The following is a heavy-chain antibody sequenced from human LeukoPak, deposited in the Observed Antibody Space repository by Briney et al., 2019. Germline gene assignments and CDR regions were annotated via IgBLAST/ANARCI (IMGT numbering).Heavy chain of an antibody. J-gene: IGHJ4*02. D-gene: IGHD3-10*01. CDR3: ARDESITMVRGVFYYFDY. V-gene: IGHV3-21*01. CDR1: GFRFSSYG. CDR2: ISSSSSYI. Sequence: GGSLRLSCAASGFRFSSYGMNWVRQAPGKGLEWVSSISSSSSYIYYADSVKGRFTISRDNAKNSLYLQMNSLRAEDTAVYYCARDESITMVRGVFYYFDYWGQGTLVTVSS.